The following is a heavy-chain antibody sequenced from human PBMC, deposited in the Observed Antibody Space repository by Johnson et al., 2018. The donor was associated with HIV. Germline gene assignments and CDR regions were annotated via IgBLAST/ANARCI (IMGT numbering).Heavy chain of an antibody. CDR1: GFTFSSYA. CDR2: ISYDGSNE. V-gene: IGHV3-30*18. J-gene: IGHJ3*02. CDR3: AKPPSMGADGFAI. Sequence: QMLLVESGGGLVQPGRSLRLSCAASGFTFSSYAMHWVRQAPGKGLEWVAVISYDGSNEYYADSVKGRFTISRDNSKNALYLQMNSLRADDTAIYYCAKPPSMGADGFAIWGHGTMVTVSS. D-gene: IGHD3-16*01.